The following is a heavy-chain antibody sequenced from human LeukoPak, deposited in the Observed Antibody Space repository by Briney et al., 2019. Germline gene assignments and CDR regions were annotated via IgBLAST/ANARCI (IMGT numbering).Heavy chain of an antibody. CDR1: GYRFSNYW. V-gene: IGHV5-51*01. D-gene: IGHD6-13*01. Sequence: GESLKISCKASGYRFSNYWIVWVRQMPGKGLEWMGIIYPGDSDTAYGPSFQDRVTISADKSNNTALLHLSSLRASDTAIYYCARQGLPAAGSPFDYWGQGTLVTVSS. CDR3: ARQGLPAAGSPFDY. J-gene: IGHJ4*02. CDR2: IYPGDSDT.